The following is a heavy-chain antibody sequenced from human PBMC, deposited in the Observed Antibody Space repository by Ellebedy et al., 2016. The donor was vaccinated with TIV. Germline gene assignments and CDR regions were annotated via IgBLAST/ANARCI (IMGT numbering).Heavy chain of an antibody. Sequence: GESLKISCAASGFIFGDYYMSWVRQAPGKGLEWVSYITNTGSHTYYADSVKGRFTVARDSAQNSVYLQMNSLRADDTAVYYCARAREPGYFAYYYYGMDVWGQGTTVTVSS. CDR1: GFIFGDYY. CDR3: ARAREPGYFAYYYYGMDV. J-gene: IGHJ6*02. V-gene: IGHV3-11*01. CDR2: ITNTGSHT. D-gene: IGHD3-9*01.